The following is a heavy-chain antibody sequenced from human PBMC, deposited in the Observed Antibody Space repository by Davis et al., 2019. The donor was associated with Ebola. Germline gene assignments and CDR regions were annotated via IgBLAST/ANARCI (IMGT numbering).Heavy chain of an antibody. D-gene: IGHD2-2*01. CDR1: GGTFSSYA. V-gene: IGHV1-8*02. J-gene: IGHJ6*02. Sequence: AASVKVSCKASGGTFSSYAISWVRQAPGQGLEWMGWMNPNSGNTGYAQKFQGRVTMTRNTSISTAYMELSSLRSEDTAVYYCARDLDVLVPAASPDYYYGMDVWGQGTTVTVSS. CDR3: ARDLDVLVPAASPDYYYGMDV. CDR2: MNPNSGNT.